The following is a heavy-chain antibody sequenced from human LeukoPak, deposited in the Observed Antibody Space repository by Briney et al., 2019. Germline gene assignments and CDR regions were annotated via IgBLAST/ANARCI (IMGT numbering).Heavy chain of an antibody. D-gene: IGHD2-2*02. Sequence: KSGGSLRLSCAASGFTFSSYSMNWVRQAPGKGLEWVSSISSSSSYIYYADSVKGRFTISRDNAKNSLYLQMNSLRAEDTAVYYCARGDIVVVPAAIRSYYYYMDVWGKGTTVTVSS. CDR3: ARGDIVVVPAAIRSYYYYMDV. CDR1: GFTFSSYS. CDR2: ISSSSSYI. V-gene: IGHV3-21*01. J-gene: IGHJ6*03.